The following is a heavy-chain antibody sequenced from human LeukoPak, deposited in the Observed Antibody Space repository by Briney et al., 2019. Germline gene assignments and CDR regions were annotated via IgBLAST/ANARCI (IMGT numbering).Heavy chain of an antibody. CDR2: ITNDNGDT. Sequence: GGSLRLSCAASGFTFSSHAMSWVRQAPEKGLEWVSSITNDNGDTFYADSVKGRFTISRDDSKNTLYLQMNSLRAEDTAVYYCAREGISRKMDLDYWGQGTLSPSPQ. CDR3: AREGISRKMDLDY. V-gene: IGHV3-23*01. D-gene: IGHD2/OR15-2a*01. J-gene: IGHJ4*02. CDR1: GFTFSSHA.